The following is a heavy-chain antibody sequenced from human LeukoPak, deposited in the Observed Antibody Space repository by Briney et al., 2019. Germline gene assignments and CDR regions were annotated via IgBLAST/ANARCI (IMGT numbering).Heavy chain of an antibody. J-gene: IGHJ6*03. D-gene: IGHD3-9*01. V-gene: IGHV4-34*01. CDR1: GGSFSGYY. CDR2: INHSGST. CDR3: ARRYFDWLLSRYYYYYMDV. Sequence: ASETLSLTCAVYGGSFSGYYWSWIRQPPGKGLEWIGEINHSGSTNYNPSLKSRVTISVDTSKNQFSLKLSSVTAADTAVYYCARRYFDWLLSRYYYYYMDVWGKGTTVTISS.